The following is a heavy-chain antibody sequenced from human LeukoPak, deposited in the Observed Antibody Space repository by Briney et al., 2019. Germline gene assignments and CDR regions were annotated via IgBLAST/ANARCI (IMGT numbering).Heavy chain of an antibody. CDR1: GFTFSSYG. D-gene: IGHD3-10*01. CDR2: ISYDGSNK. CDR3: AKDGAY. V-gene: IGHV3-30*18. J-gene: IGHJ4*02. Sequence: PGRSLRLSCAASGFTFSSYGMHWVRQAPGKGLEWVAVISYDGSNKYYADSVKGRFTISRDNSKNTLYLQMNILRAEDTAVYYCAKDGAYWGQGTLVTVSS.